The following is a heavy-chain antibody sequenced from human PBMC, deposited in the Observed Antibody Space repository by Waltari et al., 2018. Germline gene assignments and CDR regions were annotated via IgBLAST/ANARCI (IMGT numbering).Heavy chain of an antibody. CDR2: IKQDGSEK. CDR3: ARSSSSAFDC. Sequence: EVLLVASGGGLVQPGGSLRPSCAASGITCRRYWMSWVRQAPGKGLEWVANIKQDGSEKYYVDSVKGRFTISRDNAENSLYLQMNSLRAEDSAVYYCARSSSSAFDCWGQGTLVTVSS. CDR1: GITCRRYW. J-gene: IGHJ4*02. D-gene: IGHD6-6*01. V-gene: IGHV3-7*01.